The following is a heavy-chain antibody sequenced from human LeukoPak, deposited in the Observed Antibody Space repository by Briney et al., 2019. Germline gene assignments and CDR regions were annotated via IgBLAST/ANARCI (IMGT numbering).Heavy chain of an antibody. Sequence: PGGSLRLSCAASGFTFSSYEMNWVRQAPGKGLEWVSKISSSGSAIYYADSVKGRFTISRDNAKSSLYLQMNSLRGEDTAIYYCARGGSLGYWGQGALVTVSS. J-gene: IGHJ4*02. CDR2: ISSSGSAI. V-gene: IGHV3-48*03. CDR3: ARGGSLGY. D-gene: IGHD6-19*01. CDR1: GFTFSSYE.